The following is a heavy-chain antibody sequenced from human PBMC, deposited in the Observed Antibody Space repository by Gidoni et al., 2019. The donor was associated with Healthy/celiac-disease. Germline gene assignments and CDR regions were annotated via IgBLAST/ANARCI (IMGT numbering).Heavy chain of an antibody. CDR3: ARGCSYGYGTWWNYGMDV. CDR1: GFTFSSYA. J-gene: IGHJ6*02. CDR2: ISSSGSTI. V-gene: IGHV3-48*03. D-gene: IGHD5-18*01. Sequence: EVQLVESGGGLVQPGGSLRPSCAASGFTFSSYALNWVRQAPGKGLEWVSYISSSGSTIYYADSVKGRFTISRDNAKNSLYLQMNSLRAEDTAVYYCARGCSYGYGTWWNYGMDVWGQGTTVTVSS.